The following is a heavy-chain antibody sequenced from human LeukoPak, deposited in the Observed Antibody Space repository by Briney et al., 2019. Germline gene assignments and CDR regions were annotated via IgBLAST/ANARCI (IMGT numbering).Heavy chain of an antibody. CDR2: ISSGRSVM. CDR3: AGGVYGYNAFDY. CDR1: GFTFTNYA. V-gene: IGHV3-48*02. Sequence: GGSLRLSCAASGFTFTNYAMSWVRQAPGKGLEWVSHISSGRSVMNYADSVKGRFTISRDNGKNSVYLQMNSLRDEDTAVYYCAGGVYGYNAFDYWGQGTLVSVSS. J-gene: IGHJ4*02. D-gene: IGHD5/OR15-5a*01.